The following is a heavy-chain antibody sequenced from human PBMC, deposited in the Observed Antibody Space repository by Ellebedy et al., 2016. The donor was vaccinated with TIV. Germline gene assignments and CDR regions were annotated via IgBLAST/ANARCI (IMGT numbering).Heavy chain of an antibody. Sequence: GESLKISXKASGYAFRIHWITWVRQMPGQGLEWMGRIDPSPSDSYIDYSPSFQGHVTISVDKSITTAYLQWSSLKASDTAIYYCARHELGSNAAFDYWGQGTLVTVSS. CDR3: ARHELGSNAAFDY. V-gene: IGHV5-10-1*01. CDR2: IDPSPSDSYI. J-gene: IGHJ4*02. CDR1: GYAFRIHW. D-gene: IGHD7-27*01.